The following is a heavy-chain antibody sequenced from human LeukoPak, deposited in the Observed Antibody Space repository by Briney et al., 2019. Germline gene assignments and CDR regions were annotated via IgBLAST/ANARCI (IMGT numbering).Heavy chain of an antibody. CDR2: INHSGST. V-gene: IGHV4-39*07. D-gene: IGHD3-3*01. Sequence: SETLSLTCAVSGGSISSTSYYWGWIRQPPGKGLEWIGEINHSGSTNYDPSLKSRVTISVDTSKNQFSLKLSSVTAADTAVYYCARGPLRITIFGVVIKQGFDPWGQGTLVTVSS. CDR3: ARGPLRITIFGVVIKQGFDP. J-gene: IGHJ5*02. CDR1: GGSISSTSYY.